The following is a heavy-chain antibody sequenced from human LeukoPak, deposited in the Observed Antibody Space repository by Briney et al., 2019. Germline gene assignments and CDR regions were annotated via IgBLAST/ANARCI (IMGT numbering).Heavy chain of an antibody. Sequence: GGSLRLSCAASGFIFSGYNMNWLRQAPGRGLEWVSYISGASSSIYYADSVKGRFTISRENAKNSLYLQMHSLRAEDTAVYYCARVKYGYLVDYWGQGTLVTVSS. D-gene: IGHD3-16*02. CDR1: GFIFSGYN. CDR3: ARVKYGYLVDY. CDR2: ISGASSSI. V-gene: IGHV3-48*01. J-gene: IGHJ4*02.